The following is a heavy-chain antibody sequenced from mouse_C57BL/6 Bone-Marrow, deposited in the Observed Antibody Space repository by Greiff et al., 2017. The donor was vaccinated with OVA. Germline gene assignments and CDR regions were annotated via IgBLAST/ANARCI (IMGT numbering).Heavy chain of an antibody. Sequence: QVQLQQPGAELVKPGASVKLSCKASGYTFTSYWMQWVKQRPGQGLEWIGEIDPSDSYTNYNQKFKGKATLTVDTSSSTADMQLSSLTSEDSAVYFCARSYYGYDEEAYYYAMDYWGQGTSVTVSS. D-gene: IGHD2-9*01. CDR3: ARSYYGYDEEAYYYAMDY. V-gene: IGHV1-50*01. CDR2: IDPSDSYT. CDR1: GYTFTSYW. J-gene: IGHJ4*01.